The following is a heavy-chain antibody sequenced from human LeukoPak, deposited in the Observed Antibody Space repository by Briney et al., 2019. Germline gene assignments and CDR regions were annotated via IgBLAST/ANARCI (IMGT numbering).Heavy chain of an antibody. V-gene: IGHV3-30-3*01. CDR3: ARDLMGDRNYVYYGMDV. J-gene: IGHJ6*02. D-gene: IGHD3-16*01. Sequence: GGSLRLSCAASGFTFSSYAMHWVRQAPGKGLEWVAVISYDGSNKYYADFVKGRFTISRDNSKNTLYLQMNSLRAEDTAVYYCARDLMGDRNYVYYGMDVWGQGTTVTVSS. CDR2: ISYDGSNK. CDR1: GFTFSSYA.